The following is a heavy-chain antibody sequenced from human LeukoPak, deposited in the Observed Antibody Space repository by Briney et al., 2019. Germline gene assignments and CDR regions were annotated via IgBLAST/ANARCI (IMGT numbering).Heavy chain of an antibody. J-gene: IGHJ3*02. CDR1: GYTFISYG. V-gene: IGHV1-2*02. D-gene: IGHD3-10*01. Sequence: ASVKVSCKASGYTFISYGISWVRQAPGQGLEWMGWINPNSGGTNYAQKFQGRVTMTRDKSIRTAYMELSRLTSDDTAVYYCARNIWFGESADAFDIWGQGTMVTVSS. CDR3: ARNIWFGESADAFDI. CDR2: INPNSGGT.